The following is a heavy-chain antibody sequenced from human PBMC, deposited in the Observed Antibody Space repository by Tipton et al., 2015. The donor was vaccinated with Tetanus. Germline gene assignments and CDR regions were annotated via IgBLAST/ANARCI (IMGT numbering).Heavy chain of an antibody. J-gene: IGHJ4*02. CDR1: GGSVSSGSYY. CDR3: ARANNEFPKKGPFDY. D-gene: IGHD1-1*01. Sequence: TLSLTCTVFGGSVSSGSYYWAWIRQPPGKGLEYIGYILYGASTHYNPSLKSRVTVSADPSQNQFSLKLSSVTAADTAVYYCARANNEFPKKGPFDYWGQGALVLVSS. CDR2: ILYGAST. V-gene: IGHV4-61*01.